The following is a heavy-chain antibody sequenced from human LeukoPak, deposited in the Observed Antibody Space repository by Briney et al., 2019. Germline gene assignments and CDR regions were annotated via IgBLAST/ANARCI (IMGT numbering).Heavy chain of an antibody. V-gene: IGHV1-69*13. J-gene: IGHJ6*03. CDR3: ARVLRGYDFWSGYYQGNYYYYMDV. D-gene: IGHD3-3*01. Sequence: SVKVSCKASGGTYSSYAISWVRQAPGQGLEWMGGIIPIFGTANYVQKFQGRVTITADESTSTAYMELSSLRSEDTAVYYCARVLRGYDFWSGYYQGNYYYYMDVWGKGTTVTVSS. CDR1: GGTYSSYA. CDR2: IIPIFGTA.